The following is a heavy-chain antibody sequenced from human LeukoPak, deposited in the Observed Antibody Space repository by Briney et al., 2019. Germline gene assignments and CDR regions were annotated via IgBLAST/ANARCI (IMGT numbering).Heavy chain of an antibody. D-gene: IGHD3-9*01. V-gene: IGHV3-48*03. Sequence: PGGSLRLSCAASGFTYSSYEMNWVRQTPGKGLEWVSYISSSGSTIYYADSVKGRFTISRDNAKNSLYLQMNSLRAEDTAVYYCARDGNDILTGSYPQPPDFDYWAQGTLVTVSS. J-gene: IGHJ4*02. CDR3: ARDGNDILTGSYPQPPDFDY. CDR1: GFTYSSYE. CDR2: ISSSGSTI.